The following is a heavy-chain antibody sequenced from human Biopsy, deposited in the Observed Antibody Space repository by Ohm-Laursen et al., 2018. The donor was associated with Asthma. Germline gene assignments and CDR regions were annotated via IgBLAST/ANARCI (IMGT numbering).Heavy chain of an antibody. V-gene: IGHV3-53*01. CDR1: GFAVSRDY. D-gene: IGHD4-23*01. J-gene: IGHJ3*02. CDR2: IYSGGGT. CDR3: ARAYGGSFFSGSFDI. Sequence: SLRLSCAASGFAVSRDYMFWVRQAPGKGLEWVSVIYSGGGTYYADSVQGRVTISRDNSKNTLSLQMNSLRAEDTAAYYCARAYGGSFFSGSFDIWGQGTMVTVSS.